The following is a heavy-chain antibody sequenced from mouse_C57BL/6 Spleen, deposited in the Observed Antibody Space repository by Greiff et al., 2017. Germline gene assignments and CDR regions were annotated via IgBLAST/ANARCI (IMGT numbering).Heavy chain of an antibody. Sequence: QVQLQQPGAELVKPGASVKLSCKASGYTFTSYWMHWVKQRPGQGLEWIGMLHPTSGSTHYNEQFKSKATLTVDKSSSTAYMQLSSLTAEDSAVYCGARVGGYDAMDDWGQGTSVTVSS. V-gene: IGHV1-64*01. CDR3: ARVGGYDAMDD. CDR2: LHPTSGST. CDR1: GYTFTSYW. J-gene: IGHJ4*01.